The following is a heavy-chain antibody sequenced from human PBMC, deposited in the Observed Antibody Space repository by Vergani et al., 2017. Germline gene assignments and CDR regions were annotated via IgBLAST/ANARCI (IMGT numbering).Heavy chain of an antibody. CDR2: ISYDGTQK. CDR1: GFTSSYYG. CDR3: ATKSCGTPGCQIGYFRE. V-gene: IGHV3-30*03. J-gene: IGHJ1*01. Sequence: QVHLVESGGGVVQPGRSLRLSCVVSGFTSSYYGMHWVRQAPGKGLEWVAVISYDGTQKYYADSVKGLFTISRDNSKSTLYLQMNSLRTEDTAVYYCATKSCGTPGCQIGYFREWVQGTLVTVPS. D-gene: IGHD1-1*01.